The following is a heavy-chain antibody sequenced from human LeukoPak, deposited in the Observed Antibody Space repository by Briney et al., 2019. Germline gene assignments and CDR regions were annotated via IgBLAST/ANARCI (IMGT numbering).Heavy chain of an antibody. V-gene: IGHV3-30*04. Sequence: GGSLRLSCAASGFTFSSYAMHWVRQAPGKGLEWVAVISYDGSNKYYADSVKGRFTISRDNSKNTLYLQMNSLRVEDTAVYYCARDPGSGSPSSPYYYYMDVWGKGTTVTVSS. J-gene: IGHJ6*03. CDR2: ISYDGSNK. CDR3: ARDPGSGSPSSPYYYYMDV. D-gene: IGHD3-10*01. CDR1: GFTFSSYA.